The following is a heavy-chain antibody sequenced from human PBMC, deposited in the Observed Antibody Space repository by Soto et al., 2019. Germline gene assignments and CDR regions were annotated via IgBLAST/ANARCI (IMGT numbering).Heavy chain of an antibody. CDR3: ARHREPDFDS. J-gene: IGHJ4*02. CDR1: GGSFSGYY. V-gene: IGHV4-34*01. D-gene: IGHD2-2*01. Sequence: QVQLQQWGAGLLKPSETLSLTCAVYGGSFSGYYWSWIRQTPGKGLEWIGEINHRGTTNYSPSLKSRVTISVDTSKNQISLHMSSVTAADTAVYYCARHREPDFDSWGQGTLVTVSP. CDR2: INHRGTT.